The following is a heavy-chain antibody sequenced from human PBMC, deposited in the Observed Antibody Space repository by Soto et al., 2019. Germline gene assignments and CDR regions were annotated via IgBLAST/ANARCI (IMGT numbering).Heavy chain of an antibody. CDR1: GFTFRSFT. J-gene: IGHJ5*02. CDR2: ISSNSAYI. Sequence: VGSLRLSCAASGFTFRSFTMNWVRQAPGKGLEWVSTISSNSAYIYYTDALRGRFTISRDNAKNSLHLQMSSLRAEDTAVYYCTRDASRDSSARGWFDPWGPGTLVTVSS. V-gene: IGHV3-21*01. D-gene: IGHD6-13*01. CDR3: TRDASRDSSARGWFDP.